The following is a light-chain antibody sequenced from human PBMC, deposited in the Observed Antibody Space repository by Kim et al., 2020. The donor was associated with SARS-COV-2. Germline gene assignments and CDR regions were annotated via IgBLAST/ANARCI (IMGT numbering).Light chain of an antibody. V-gene: IGKV1-39*01. J-gene: IGKJ2*01. CDR1: RTGTTF. CDR3: QQSYTTPEYT. Sequence: ASVGDRVTITCRASRTGTTFLNLYQPRPGKAPKLLVHTASKLQSGVPSRFTGSGSGTDFTLTINNLQPEDFATYYCQQSYTTPEYTFGQGTKLEI. CDR2: TAS.